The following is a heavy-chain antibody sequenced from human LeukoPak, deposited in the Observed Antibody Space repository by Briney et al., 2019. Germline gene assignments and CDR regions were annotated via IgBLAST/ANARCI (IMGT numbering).Heavy chain of an antibody. CDR2: INPNSGGT. J-gene: IGHJ4*02. D-gene: IGHD3-3*01. Sequence: ASVKVSCKASGYTFTGYYMHWVRQAPGQGLEWMGWINPNSGGTNYAQKFQGGVTMTRDTSISTAYMELSRLRSDDTAVYYCARTYYVFWSGYYGLDYWGQGTLVIVSS. CDR3: ARTYYVFWSGYYGLDY. V-gene: IGHV1-2*02. CDR1: GYTFTGYY.